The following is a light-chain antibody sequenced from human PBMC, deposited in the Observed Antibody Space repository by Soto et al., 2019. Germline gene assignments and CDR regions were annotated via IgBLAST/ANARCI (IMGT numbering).Light chain of an antibody. CDR1: SSNIGTNA. CDR3: AAWDDSLNGYV. CDR2: NNN. V-gene: IGLV1-44*01. J-gene: IGLJ1*01. Sequence: QSVLTQPPSASGTPGQRVTISCSGGSSNIGTNAVNWYQQLPGTAPKLLIYNNNQRPSRVPGRFSGSKSGTSASLAISGLQSEDEADYYCAAWDDSLNGYVFGTGTKLTVL.